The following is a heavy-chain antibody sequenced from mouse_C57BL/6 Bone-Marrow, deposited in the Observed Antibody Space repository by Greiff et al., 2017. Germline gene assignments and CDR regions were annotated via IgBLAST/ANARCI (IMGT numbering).Heavy chain of an antibody. CDR3: TTGASYFDY. CDR2: IDPENGDT. V-gene: IGHV14-4*01. CDR1: GFNFKDDY. Sequence: VQLQQSGAELVRPGASVKLSCTASGFNFKDDYMHWVKQRPEQGLEWIGWIDPENGDTEYASKFQGKATITADTSSNTAYLQLSSLTSEDTAVYYCTTGASYFDYWGQGTTLTVSS. D-gene: IGHD6-1*01. J-gene: IGHJ2*01.